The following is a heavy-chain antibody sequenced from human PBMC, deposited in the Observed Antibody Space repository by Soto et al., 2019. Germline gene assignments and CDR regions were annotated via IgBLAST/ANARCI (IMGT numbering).Heavy chain of an antibody. D-gene: IGHD1-26*01. CDR3: ARVGGSYRFDY. J-gene: IGHJ4*02. CDR2: IYYSGST. CDR1: GGSISSYY. V-gene: IGHV4-59*01. Sequence: SETLSLTCTVSGGSISSYYWSWIRQPPGKGLEWIGYIYYSGSTNYNPSLKSRVTISVDTSKNQFSLKLSSVTAADTAVYYCARVGGSYRFDYWGQGTLVTVSS.